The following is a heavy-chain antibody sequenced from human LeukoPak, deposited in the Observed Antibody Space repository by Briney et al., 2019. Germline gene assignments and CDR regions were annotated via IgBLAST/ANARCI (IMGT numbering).Heavy chain of an antibody. CDR3: ARGYCSSTSCPYYYGMDV. CDR2: IWYDGSNK. J-gene: IGHJ6*02. V-gene: IGHV3-33*08. D-gene: IGHD2-2*01. Sequence: GGSLRLSCAASGFTFSSYAMHWVRQAPGKGLEWVAVIWYDGSNKYYADSVKGRFTISRDNSKNTLYLQMNSLRAEDTAVYYCARGYCSSTSCPYYYGMDVWGQGTTVTVSS. CDR1: GFTFSSYA.